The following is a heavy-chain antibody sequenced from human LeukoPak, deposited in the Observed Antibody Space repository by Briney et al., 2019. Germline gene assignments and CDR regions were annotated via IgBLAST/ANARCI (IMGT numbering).Heavy chain of an antibody. CDR1: GGSISRYY. J-gene: IGHJ4*02. Sequence: PSETLSLTCTVSGGSISRYYWSWIRQPPGKGLEWIGYIYYSGSTNYNPSLKSRVTISVDTSKNQFSLKLSSVTAADTAVYYCARVAYDILTGYHFDYWGQGTLVTVSS. V-gene: IGHV4-59*01. CDR3: ARVAYDILTGYHFDY. CDR2: IYYSGST. D-gene: IGHD3-9*01.